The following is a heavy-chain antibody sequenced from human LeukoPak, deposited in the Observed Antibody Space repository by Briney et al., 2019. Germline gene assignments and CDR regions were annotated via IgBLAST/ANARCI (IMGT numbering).Heavy chain of an antibody. CDR1: GFTFSAYA. CDR2: ISGSGGST. D-gene: IGHD1/OR15-1a*01. J-gene: IGHJ4*02. CDR3: AKDLTGTPFDY. V-gene: IGHV3-23*01. Sequence: GGSLRLSCEASGFTFSAYAMTWVRQAPGKGLEWVSAISGSGGSTYYADSVKGRFTISRDNSKNTLYLQMNSLRAEDTAVYYCAKDLTGTPFDYWGQGTLVTVSS.